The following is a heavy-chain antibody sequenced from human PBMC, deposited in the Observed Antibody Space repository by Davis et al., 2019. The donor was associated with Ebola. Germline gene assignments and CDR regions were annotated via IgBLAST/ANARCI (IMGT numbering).Heavy chain of an antibody. Sequence: GESLKISCAASGFTFSSYSMNWVRQAPGKGLEWVSSISSSSSYIYYADSVKGRFTISRDNSKNTLYLQMNSLRAEDTAVYYCARMLLEWRFDYWGQGTLVTVSS. J-gene: IGHJ4*02. D-gene: IGHD3-3*01. CDR2: ISSSSSYI. CDR3: ARMLLEWRFDY. V-gene: IGHV3-21*01. CDR1: GFTFSSYS.